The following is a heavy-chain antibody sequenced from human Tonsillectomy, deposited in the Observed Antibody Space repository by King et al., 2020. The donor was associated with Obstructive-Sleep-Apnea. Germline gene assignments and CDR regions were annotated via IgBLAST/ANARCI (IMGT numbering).Heavy chain of an antibody. Sequence: VQLQQWGAGLLKPSETLSLTCAVYGGSFSGYYWNWIRQPPGKGLEWIGKINHSGSTNYNPSLMSRITISVDTSKNQFSLMLSSVTAADTAVYYCAREPSSGYYLGSFDIWGQGKMVTVSP. V-gene: IGHV4-34*01. CDR3: AREPSSGYYLGSFDI. D-gene: IGHD3-22*01. J-gene: IGHJ3*02. CDR1: GGSFSGYY. CDR2: INHSGST.